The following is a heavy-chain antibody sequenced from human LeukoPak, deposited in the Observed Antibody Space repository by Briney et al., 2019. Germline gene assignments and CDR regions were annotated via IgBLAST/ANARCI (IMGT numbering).Heavy chain of an antibody. V-gene: IGHV4-34*01. CDR3: ARRLGRKFGERFYYYHYMDV. J-gene: IGHJ6*03. CDR1: GFTFSDYY. Sequence: GSLRLSCAASGFTFSDYYMSWIRQPPGKGLEWIGEINHSGSTKYNPSLKSRVTISVDTSKNQFSLKLSSVTAADTAVYYCARRLGRKFGERFYYYHYMDVWGKGTTVTISS. CDR2: INHSGST. D-gene: IGHD3-10*01.